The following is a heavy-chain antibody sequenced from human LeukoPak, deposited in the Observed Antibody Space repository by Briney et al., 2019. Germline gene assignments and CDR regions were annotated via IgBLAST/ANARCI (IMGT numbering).Heavy chain of an antibody. CDR3: AKDLGTAVAGTPLFDY. CDR1: GFTFSSYA. Sequence: GGSLRLSCAASGFTFSSYAMSWVRQAPGKGLEWVSAISGSGGSTYYADSVKGRFTISRDNSKNTLYLQMNSLRAEDTAVYYCAKDLGTAVAGTPLFDYWGQGTLVTVSS. D-gene: IGHD6-19*01. CDR2: ISGSGGST. J-gene: IGHJ4*02. V-gene: IGHV3-23*01.